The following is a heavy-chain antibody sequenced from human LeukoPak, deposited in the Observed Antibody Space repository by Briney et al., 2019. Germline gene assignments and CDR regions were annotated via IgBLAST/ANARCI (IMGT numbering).Heavy chain of an antibody. Sequence: GGSLRLSCAASGFTFSSYEMNWVRQAPGKGLEWVSYISSSGSTIYYADSVKGRFTISRDNAKNSLYLQMNSLRAEDTAVYYCARVLRYFDWRVMNYYYYMDVWGKGTTVTISS. D-gene: IGHD3-9*01. V-gene: IGHV3-48*03. CDR1: GFTFSSYE. J-gene: IGHJ6*03. CDR2: ISSSGSTI. CDR3: ARVLRYFDWRVMNYYYYMDV.